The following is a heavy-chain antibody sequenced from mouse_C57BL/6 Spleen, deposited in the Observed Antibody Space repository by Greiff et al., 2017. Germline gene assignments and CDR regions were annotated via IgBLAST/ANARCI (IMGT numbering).Heavy chain of an antibody. D-gene: IGHD1-1*01. J-gene: IGHJ1*03. CDR3: ARGATTVVAFPRYWYFDV. CDR1: GYTFTSYW. V-gene: IGHV1-64*01. Sequence: QVQLQQPGAELVKPGASVKLSCKASGYTFTSYWMHWVKQRPGQGLEWIGMIHPNSGSTNYNEKFKSKATLTVDKSSSTAYMQLSSLTSEDSAVYYCARGATTVVAFPRYWYFDVWGTGTTVTVSS. CDR2: IHPNSGST.